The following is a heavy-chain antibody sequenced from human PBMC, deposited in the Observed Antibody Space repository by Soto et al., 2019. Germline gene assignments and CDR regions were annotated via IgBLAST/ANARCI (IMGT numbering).Heavy chain of an antibody. D-gene: IGHD3-22*01. CDR1: GYSFTSYW. CDR2: IFPGDSET. V-gene: IGHV5-51*01. J-gene: IGHJ4*02. Sequence: GESLKISCKAYGYSFTSYWIVWVRQMPAKGLEWMGIIFPGDSETRYSPSFQGQVSFSADNSITTAYLQWSSLEDSDTAMYFCARGDSSGLEEYWGQGTPVTVSS. CDR3: ARGDSSGLEEY.